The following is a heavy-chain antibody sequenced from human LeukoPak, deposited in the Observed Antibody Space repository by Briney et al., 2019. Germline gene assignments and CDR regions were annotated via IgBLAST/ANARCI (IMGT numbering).Heavy chain of an antibody. J-gene: IGHJ4*02. CDR1: GGSISSYY. V-gene: IGHV4-59*01. Sequence: PSETLSLTCTVSGGSISSYYWSWIRQPPGKGLDWIGYIYYSGSTNYNPSLKSRVTISVDTSKNQFSLKLSSVTAADTAVYYCARTPSITMVRGVLDYWGQGTLVTVSS. CDR2: IYYSGST. CDR3: ARTPSITMVRGVLDY. D-gene: IGHD3-10*01.